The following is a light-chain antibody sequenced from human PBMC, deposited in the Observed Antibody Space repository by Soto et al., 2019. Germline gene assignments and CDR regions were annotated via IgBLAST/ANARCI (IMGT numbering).Light chain of an antibody. Sequence: QSVLTQPPSASGSPGQSVTISCTGTSSDIGGYNYISWYQQHPGKAPKLMIYEVSKRPSGVPDRFSASKSGNTASLTVSGLQAGEEADYYCASYAVSNVVFGGGTKLTVL. J-gene: IGLJ2*01. CDR1: SSDIGGYNY. V-gene: IGLV2-8*01. CDR2: EVS. CDR3: ASYAVSNVV.